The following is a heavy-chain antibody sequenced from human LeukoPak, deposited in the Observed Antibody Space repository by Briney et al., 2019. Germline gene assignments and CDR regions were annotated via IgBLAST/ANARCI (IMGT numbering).Heavy chain of an antibody. CDR3: ARGSDCSGGSCYSYWYFDL. D-gene: IGHD2-15*01. V-gene: IGHV3-74*01. CDR1: AFTFSSYW. Sequence: PGGSLRLSCAASAFTFSSYWMHWVRQAPGKGLVWVSRINSDGSSTSYADSVKGRFTISRGNAKNTLYLQMNSLRAEDTAMYYCARGSDCSGGSCYSYWYFDLWGRGTLVTVSS. CDR2: INSDGSST. J-gene: IGHJ2*01.